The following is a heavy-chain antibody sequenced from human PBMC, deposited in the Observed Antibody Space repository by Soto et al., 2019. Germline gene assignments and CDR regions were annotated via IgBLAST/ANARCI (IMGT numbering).Heavy chain of an antibody. CDR3: ARVGLGAFDAFDV. CDR2: INTDGTSR. V-gene: IGHV3-74*01. J-gene: IGHJ3*01. Sequence: PGGSLRLSCVASGFTFSRNWMHWVRQVPGKGLVWVSRINTDGTSRSYADSVKGRFTISRDNAKNTLYLQMDSLRAEDTAVYYCARVGLGAFDAFDVWGQGSLVTVSS. CDR1: GFTFSRNW. D-gene: IGHD1-26*01.